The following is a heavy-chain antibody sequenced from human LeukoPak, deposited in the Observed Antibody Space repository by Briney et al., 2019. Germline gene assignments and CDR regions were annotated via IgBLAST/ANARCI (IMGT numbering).Heavy chain of an antibody. CDR2: IRYDGSIK. J-gene: IGHJ4*02. D-gene: IGHD5-24*01. CDR1: GITFSRYG. V-gene: IGHV3-30*02. CDR3: AKSGYNRFDY. Sequence: GGSLRLSCAASGITFSRYGMHWVRQAPGKGLEWVTFIRYDGSIKYYADSVKGRFTMSRDNSENTLYLQMNSLRAEDTAVYYCAKSGYNRFDYWGQGTLVTVSS.